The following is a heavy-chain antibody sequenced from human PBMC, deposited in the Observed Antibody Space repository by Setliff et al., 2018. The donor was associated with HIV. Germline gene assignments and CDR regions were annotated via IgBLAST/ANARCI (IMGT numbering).Heavy chain of an antibody. V-gene: IGHV1-69*10. D-gene: IGHD3-22*01. Sequence: SVKVSCKPSGGTFSSYAITWVRQAPGQGLEWMGGIIPILGVANYAQKFQGRVTIAADKSTTTAYMELSSLRSEDTAVYYCARARRDSYDRGRRNHYYIDVWGKGTTVTVSS. CDR2: IIPILGVA. CDR3: ARARRDSYDRGRRNHYYIDV. J-gene: IGHJ6*03. CDR1: GGTFSSYA.